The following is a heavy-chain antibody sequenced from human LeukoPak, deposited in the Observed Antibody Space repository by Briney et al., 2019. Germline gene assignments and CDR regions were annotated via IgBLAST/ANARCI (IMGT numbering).Heavy chain of an antibody. Sequence: PGRSLRLSCAASGFTFSSYAMSWVRQAPGKGLEWVSAITGGGGGTYYADSVKGRFTISRDKSKSTLYLQMNSLRAEDTAVYYCAKDRSGTWMTEGNSRGNFDYWGQGALVTVSS. J-gene: IGHJ4*02. CDR1: GFTFSSYA. CDR2: ITGGGGGT. V-gene: IGHV3-23*01. D-gene: IGHD6-13*01. CDR3: AKDRSGTWMTEGNSRGNFDY.